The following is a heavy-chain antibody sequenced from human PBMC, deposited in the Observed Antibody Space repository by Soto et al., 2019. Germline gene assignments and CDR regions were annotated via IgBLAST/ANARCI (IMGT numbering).Heavy chain of an antibody. D-gene: IGHD5-12*01. Sequence: EVQLVESGGGLVQPGGSLRLSCTASGVTFTDHSMNLVRHAPGKGLEWLSYINDISNAIHYADSVKGRFAMSRDNAKKSVFLQMNSLRVEDTGVYYCASDRPTTFSADLWGQGTVVTVSS. J-gene: IGHJ3*01. CDR2: INDISNAI. CDR3: ASDRPTTFSADL. CDR1: GVTFTDHS. V-gene: IGHV3-48*04.